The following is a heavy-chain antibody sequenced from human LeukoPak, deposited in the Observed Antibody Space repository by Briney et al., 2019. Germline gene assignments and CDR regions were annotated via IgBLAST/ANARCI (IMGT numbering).Heavy chain of an antibody. Sequence: GASVKVSCKASGGTFISYAISWVRQAPGQGLEWMGGIIPIFGTANYAQKFQGRVTITADESTSTAYMELSSLRSEDTAVYYCARTPTRTHYYYYYGMDVWGQGTTVTVSS. CDR3: ARTPTRTHYYYYYGMDV. V-gene: IGHV1-69*13. D-gene: IGHD1-1*01. CDR2: IIPIFGTA. J-gene: IGHJ6*02. CDR1: GGTFISYA.